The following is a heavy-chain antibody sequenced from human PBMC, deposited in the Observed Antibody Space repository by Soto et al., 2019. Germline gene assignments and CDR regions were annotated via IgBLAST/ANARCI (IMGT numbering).Heavy chain of an antibody. CDR3: ARRERYYGSPGWFDP. D-gene: IGHD3-10*01. CDR1: GASINNCVYY. J-gene: IGHJ5*01. Sequence: PSETLSLTCSVSGASINNCVYYWGWIRQPPGKGLEWIGTVYYNENTYYNPSLRSRVAISVDTAKNQFSLNLRSVTAADTAVYFCARRERYYGSPGWFDPWGQGTLVTVSS. CDR2: VYYNENT. V-gene: IGHV4-39*01.